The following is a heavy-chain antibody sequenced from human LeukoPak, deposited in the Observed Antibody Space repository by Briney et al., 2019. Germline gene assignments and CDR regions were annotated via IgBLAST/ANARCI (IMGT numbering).Heavy chain of an antibody. CDR2: IYYSGTT. Sequence: PSETLSLTCTVSGGFISRNSFYWGWIRQPPGKGLEWIGSIYYSGTTYYNPSLKSRVTISVDTSKNQFSLKLNSVTAADPAEYYCARHVEGFRFPTFLPYWGKGTLVTVPS. D-gene: IGHD3-16*01. CDR1: GGFISRNSFY. V-gene: IGHV4-39*01. J-gene: IGHJ4*02. CDR3: ARHVEGFRFPTFLPY.